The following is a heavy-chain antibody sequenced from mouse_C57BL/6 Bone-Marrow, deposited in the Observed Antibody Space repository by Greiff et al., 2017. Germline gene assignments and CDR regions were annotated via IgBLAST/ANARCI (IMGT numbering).Heavy chain of an antibody. CDR1: GFNIQDDY. V-gene: IGHV14-4*01. CDR2: IDPENGDT. J-gene: IGHJ3*01. Sequence: EVQLKQSGAELVRPGASVKLSCTASGFNIQDDYMHWVKQRPEQGLEWIGWIDPENGDTEYASKFQGKATITADTSSNTAYLQLSSLTSEDTAVYYCTYYHGNFEGFAYWGQGTLVTVSA. D-gene: IGHD2-1*01. CDR3: TYYHGNFEGFAY.